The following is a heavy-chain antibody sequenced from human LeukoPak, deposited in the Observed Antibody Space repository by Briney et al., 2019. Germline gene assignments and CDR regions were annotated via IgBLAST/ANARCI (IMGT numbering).Heavy chain of an antibody. CDR1: GFTFSSYG. CDR3: AKDLFGSCWHYFDY. D-gene: IGHD6-19*01. Sequence: GGSLRLSCAASGFTFSSYGMHWVRQAPGKGLEWVAVISYDGSNKYYADSVKGRFTISRDNSKNTLYLQMNSLRAEDTAVYYCAKDLFGSCWHYFDYWGQRTLVTVSS. V-gene: IGHV3-30*18. J-gene: IGHJ4*02. CDR2: ISYDGSNK.